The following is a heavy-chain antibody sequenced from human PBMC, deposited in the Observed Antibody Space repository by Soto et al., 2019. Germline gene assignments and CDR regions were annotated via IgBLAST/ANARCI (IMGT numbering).Heavy chain of an antibody. D-gene: IGHD6-6*01. Sequence: SETLSLTCTVSGGSVSSGSYYWSWIRQPPGKGLEWIGYIHYSGSTKYNPSLKSRVTISVDTSKNQFSLKLSSVTAADTAVYYCARSSLGYYYYGMDVWGQGTTVTVSS. CDR3: ARSSLGYYYYGMDV. CDR2: IHYSGST. J-gene: IGHJ6*02. V-gene: IGHV4-61*01. CDR1: GGSVSSGSYY.